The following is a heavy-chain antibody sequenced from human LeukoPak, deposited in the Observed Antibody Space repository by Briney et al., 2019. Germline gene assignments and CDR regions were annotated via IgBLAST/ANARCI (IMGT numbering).Heavy chain of an antibody. V-gene: IGHV4-34*01. Sequence: SETLSLTCAVYGGSFSGYYWSWIRQPPGKGLEWIGEINHSGSTNYNPSLKSRVIISVDTSKNQFSLKLSSVTAADTAVYYCARGLSAIVYWGQGALVTVSS. CDR3: ARGLSAIVY. J-gene: IGHJ4*02. D-gene: IGHD2-15*01. CDR1: GGSFSGYY. CDR2: INHSGST.